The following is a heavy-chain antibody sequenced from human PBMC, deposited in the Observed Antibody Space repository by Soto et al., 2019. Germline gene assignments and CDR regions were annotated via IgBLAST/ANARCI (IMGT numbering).Heavy chain of an antibody. CDR2: ISGSGGST. Sequence: EVQLLESGGGLVQPGGSLRLSCAASGFTFSSYAMSWVRQAPGKGLEWVSAISGSGGSTYYADSVKGRFTISRDNSKNTLYLQMNSLRAEDTAVYYCAKNLRPYYYDSSSYYLDYWGQGTLVTVSS. J-gene: IGHJ4*02. CDR1: GFTFSSYA. CDR3: AKNLRPYYYDSSSYYLDY. D-gene: IGHD3-22*01. V-gene: IGHV3-23*01.